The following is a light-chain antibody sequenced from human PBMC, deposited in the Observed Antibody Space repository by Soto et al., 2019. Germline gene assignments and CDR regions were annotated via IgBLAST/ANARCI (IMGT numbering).Light chain of an antibody. CDR1: RSNIGSNT. CDR2: SNH. CDR3: AAWNDSLNGWV. Sequence: QSVLTQPPSASGTPGQRVTIPYSGSRSNIGSNTVNWYQQLPGTAPKLLIYSNHQRPSGFPDRFSGSKSGTSASLAISGLQSEDEADYYCAAWNDSLNGWVFGGGTKLTVL. J-gene: IGLJ3*02. V-gene: IGLV1-44*01.